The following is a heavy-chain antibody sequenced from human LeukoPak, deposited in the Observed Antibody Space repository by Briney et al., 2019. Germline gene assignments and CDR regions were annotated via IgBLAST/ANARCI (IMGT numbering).Heavy chain of an antibody. D-gene: IGHD2-2*01. V-gene: IGHV4-34*01. J-gene: IGHJ5*02. Sequence: PSETLSLTCAVYGGSFSGYYWSWIRQPPGKGLEWIGEINHSGSTNYNPSLKSRVTISVDTSKNQFSLKLSSVTAADTAVYYCVRGVDVVVPAAIPNWFDPWGQGTLVTVSS. CDR3: VRGVDVVVPAAIPNWFDP. CDR1: GGSFSGYY. CDR2: INHSGST.